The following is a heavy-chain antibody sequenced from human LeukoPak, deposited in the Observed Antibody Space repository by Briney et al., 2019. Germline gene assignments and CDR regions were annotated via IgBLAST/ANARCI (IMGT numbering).Heavy chain of an antibody. Sequence: SETLSLTCTVSGGSISSYYWSWIRQPPGKGLEWIGYIYYSGSTNYNPSLKSRVTISVDTSKNQFSLKLSSVTAGDTAVYYCAREDIWFGELSGFDPWGQGTLVTVSS. V-gene: IGHV4-59*01. CDR3: AREDIWFGELSGFDP. CDR2: IYYSGST. J-gene: IGHJ5*02. CDR1: GGSISSYY. D-gene: IGHD3-10*01.